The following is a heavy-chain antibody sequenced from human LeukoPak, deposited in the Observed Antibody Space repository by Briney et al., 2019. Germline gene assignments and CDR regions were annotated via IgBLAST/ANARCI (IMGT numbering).Heavy chain of an antibody. CDR1: GYTFTDYY. CDR2: INPNSGGT. Sequence: ASVKVSCKASGYTFTDYYMHWVRQAPGQGLEWMGWINPNSGGTNYAQKFRGRVTMTRDTSISTAFMELSRLRSDDTAVYYCAREDGYNYNYWGQGTLVTVSS. CDR3: AREDGYNYNY. V-gene: IGHV1-2*02. J-gene: IGHJ4*02. D-gene: IGHD5-24*01.